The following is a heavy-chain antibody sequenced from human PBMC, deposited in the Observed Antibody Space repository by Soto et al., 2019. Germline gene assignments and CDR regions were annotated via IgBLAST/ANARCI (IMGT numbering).Heavy chain of an antibody. V-gene: IGHV4-61*01. J-gene: IGHJ4*02. D-gene: IGHD6-13*01. CDR2: IYYSGST. Sequence: QVQPQESGPGLVKPSETLSLTCTVSGGSVSSGRYYWSWIRQPPGKGLEWIGYIYYSGSTNYNPSLKSRVTISVDTSKNQFSLKLSSVTAADTAVYYCAIGDSSWTIPFDYWGQGTLVTVSS. CDR3: AIGDSSWTIPFDY. CDR1: GGSVSSGRYY.